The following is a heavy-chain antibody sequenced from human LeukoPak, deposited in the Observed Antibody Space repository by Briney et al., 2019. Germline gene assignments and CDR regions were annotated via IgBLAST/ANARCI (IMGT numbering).Heavy chain of an antibody. CDR3: ATEKGDSPDY. V-gene: IGHV3-23*01. CDR1: GFTFSSYA. J-gene: IGHJ4*02. CDR2: ISGSGGSA. Sequence: GGSLRLSCAASGFTFSSYAMSWVRQAPGKGLEWVSAISGSGGSAYYADSVKGRFTISRDNSKNTLYVQMNSLRAEDTAVYYCATEKGDSPDYWGQGTLVTVSS. D-gene: IGHD2-21*01.